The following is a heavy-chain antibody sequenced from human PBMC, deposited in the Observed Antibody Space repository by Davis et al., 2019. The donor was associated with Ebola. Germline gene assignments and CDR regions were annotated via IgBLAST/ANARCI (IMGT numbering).Heavy chain of an antibody. Sequence: GESLKISCAASGFPFSSYSMSWVRQAPGKGLEWISYITNSSSTIYYADSVKGRFTISRDNAKNSLYMQMNSLRDEDTAVYYCARGSYSSGWYTDYWGQGTLVSVSS. V-gene: IGHV3-48*02. J-gene: IGHJ4*02. D-gene: IGHD6-19*01. CDR1: GFPFSSYS. CDR2: ITNSSSTI. CDR3: ARGSYSSGWYTDY.